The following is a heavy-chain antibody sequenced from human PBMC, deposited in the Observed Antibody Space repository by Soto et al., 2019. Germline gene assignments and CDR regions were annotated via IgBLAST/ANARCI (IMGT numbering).Heavy chain of an antibody. D-gene: IGHD1-26*01. CDR1: GGSISFYY. J-gene: IGHJ4*02. CDR3: ARGVGSSPPRY. CDR2: IYDSGSP. Sequence: SETRSRTWTISGGSISFYYWSWIRQPPGQALEWIGYIYDSGSPYYNPSLRRRVIISADTSKNQISLKLTSATAADTAVYYCARGVGSSPPRYWGRGTLVTVSS. V-gene: IGHV4-59*01.